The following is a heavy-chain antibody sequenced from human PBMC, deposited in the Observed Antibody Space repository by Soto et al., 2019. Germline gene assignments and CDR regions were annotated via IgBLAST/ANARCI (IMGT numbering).Heavy chain of an antibody. D-gene: IGHD6-13*01. CDR3: ARDLNVDRSIDY. J-gene: IGHJ4*02. CDR1: GFTVSSNY. CDR2: IYSGGST. Sequence: GGSLRLSCAASGFTVSSNYMSWVRQAPGKGLEWVSVIYSGGSTYYADSVKGRFTISRDNSKNTLYLQMNSLRAEDTAVYYCARDLNVDRSIDYWGQGTLVTVSS. V-gene: IGHV3-66*01.